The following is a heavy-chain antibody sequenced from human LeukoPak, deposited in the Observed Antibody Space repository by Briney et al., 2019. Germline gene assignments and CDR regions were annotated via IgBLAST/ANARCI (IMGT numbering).Heavy chain of an antibody. V-gene: IGHV3-64D*09. CDR3: VKDMRGCSGGSCYGTFDY. CDR1: GFTFSSYA. J-gene: IGHJ4*02. D-gene: IGHD2-15*01. CDR2: ISSNGGST. Sequence: PGGSLRLSCSASGFTFSSYAMHWVRQAPGKGLEHVSAISSNGGSTYYADSVKGRFTISRDNSKNTLYLQMSSLRAEGTAVYYCVKDMRGCSGGSCYGTFDYWGQGTLVTVSS.